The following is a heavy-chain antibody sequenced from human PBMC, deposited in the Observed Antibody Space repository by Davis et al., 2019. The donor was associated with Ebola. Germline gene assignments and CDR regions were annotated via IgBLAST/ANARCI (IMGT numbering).Heavy chain of an antibody. Sequence: SVKVSCKASGGTFSSYAISWVRQAPGQGLEWMGRIIPILGIANYAQKFQGRVTITTDTSTSTAYMELRSLRSDDTAVYYCARGNTMVRGVSWFDHWGQGTLVTVSS. J-gene: IGHJ5*02. V-gene: IGHV1-69*04. CDR2: IIPILGIA. CDR3: ARGNTMVRGVSWFDH. D-gene: IGHD3-10*01. CDR1: GGTFSSYA.